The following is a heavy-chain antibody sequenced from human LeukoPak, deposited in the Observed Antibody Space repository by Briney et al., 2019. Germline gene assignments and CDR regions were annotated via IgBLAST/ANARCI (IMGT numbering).Heavy chain of an antibody. CDR2: ISAYNGNT. CDR1: GYTFTSYG. Sequence: ASVKVSCKASGYTFTSYGISWVRQAPGQGLEWMGWISAYNGNTNYAQKLQGRVTMTTDTSTSTAYMELRSLRSDDTAVYYCARDSASNPHYYGMDVWGQGTTVTVSS. CDR3: ARDSASNPHYYGMDV. V-gene: IGHV1-18*01. J-gene: IGHJ6*02.